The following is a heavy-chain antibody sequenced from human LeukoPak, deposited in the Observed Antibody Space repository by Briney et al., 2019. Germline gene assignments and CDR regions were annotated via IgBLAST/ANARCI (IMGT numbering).Heavy chain of an antibody. CDR2: IYYSGST. J-gene: IGHJ5*02. Sequence: SETLSLTCTVSGVSISSYYWSWIRQPPGKGLEWIGYIYYSGSTNYNPSLKSRVTISVDTSKNQFSLKLSSVTAADTAVYYCARGRAAPWRFDPWGQGTLVTVSS. V-gene: IGHV4-59*01. CDR3: ARGRAAPWRFDP. CDR1: GVSISSYY. D-gene: IGHD6-13*01.